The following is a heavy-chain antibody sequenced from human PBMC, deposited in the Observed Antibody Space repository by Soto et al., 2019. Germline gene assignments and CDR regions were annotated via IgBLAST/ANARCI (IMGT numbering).Heavy chain of an antibody. J-gene: IGHJ4*02. CDR3: ARGSTAYHSIARSKYYFDY. D-gene: IGHD6-6*01. V-gene: IGHV4-34*01. CDR1: GGSFSGYY. Sequence: PSETLSLTCAVYGGSFSGYYWSWIRQPPGKGLEWIGEINHSGSTNYNPSIKSRVTISVDTSKNQFSLKLSSVTAADTAVYYCARGSTAYHSIARSKYYFDYWGQGTLVTVSS. CDR2: INHSGST.